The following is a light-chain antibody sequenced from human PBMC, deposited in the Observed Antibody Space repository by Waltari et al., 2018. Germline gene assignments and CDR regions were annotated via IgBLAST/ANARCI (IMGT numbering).Light chain of an antibody. J-gene: IGLJ3*02. Sequence: SYELTQPPSVSVSPGQTARIPCPGEALPSKDVYWYQQKPGQPPKLVIYEANKRPSGISERFSASSSGTLATLSIAGAQIEDEADYYCYSTDSTGNLWVFGGGTKVNVL. CDR3: YSTDSTGNLWV. CDR1: ALPSKD. V-gene: IGLV3-10*01. CDR2: EAN.